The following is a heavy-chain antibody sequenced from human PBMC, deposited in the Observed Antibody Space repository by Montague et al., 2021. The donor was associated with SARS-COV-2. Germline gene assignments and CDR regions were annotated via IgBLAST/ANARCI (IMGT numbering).Heavy chain of an antibody. Sequence: SETLSLTCDVYGESFSGYYWSWIRQPPGKGLEWIGEINHGGSTNSNPSRRSVYTISVDTSKYQFSLKLSSVTAADTAVYNCARPSCSSTNYYGPLWYWGQGTLVTVSS. CDR3: ARPSCSSTNYYGPLWY. CDR2: INHGGST. D-gene: IGHD2-2*01. J-gene: IGHJ4*02. V-gene: IGHV4-34*01. CDR1: GESFSGYY.